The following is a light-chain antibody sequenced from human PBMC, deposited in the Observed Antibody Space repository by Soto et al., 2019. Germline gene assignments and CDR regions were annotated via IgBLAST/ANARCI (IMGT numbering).Light chain of an antibody. V-gene: IGKV3-20*01. CDR3: QQYGSSPPIT. CDR1: QSVSSSY. Sequence: EIVLTQSPGTLSLSPGERATLSCRASQSVSSSYLAWYQQKPGQAPRLLIYGASSRATGIPDRFSGSGSGTDFTLTISRLEPDDFAVYYCQQYGSSPPITFGPGTKVDIK. CDR2: GAS. J-gene: IGKJ3*01.